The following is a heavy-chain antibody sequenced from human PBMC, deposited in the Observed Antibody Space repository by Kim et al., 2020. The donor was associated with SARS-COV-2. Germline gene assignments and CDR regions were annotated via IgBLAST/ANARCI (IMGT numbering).Heavy chain of an antibody. D-gene: IGHD5-18*01. Sequence: GGSLRLSCAASGFTFSSYSMNWVRQAPGKGLEWVSSISSSSSYIYYADSVKGRFTISRENAKNSLYLQMNSLRAEDTAVYYCARVSWIQLPDAFDIWGQGTMVTVSS. CDR1: GFTFSSYS. V-gene: IGHV3-21*01. J-gene: IGHJ3*02. CDR3: ARVSWIQLPDAFDI. CDR2: ISSSSSYI.